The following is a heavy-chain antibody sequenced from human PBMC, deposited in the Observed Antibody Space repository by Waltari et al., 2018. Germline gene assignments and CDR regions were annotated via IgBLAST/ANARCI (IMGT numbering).Heavy chain of an antibody. D-gene: IGHD3-3*01. J-gene: IGHJ4*02. CDR3: ARNPDFWSGHGGYFDY. V-gene: IGHV4-39*07. CDR1: GGSISSSSYY. CDR2: TYYSGST. Sequence: QLQLQESGPGLVKPSETLSLTCTVSGGSISSSSYYWGWIRQHPGKGREWIGCTYYSGSTYYNPALKSRVTISVDTSKNKFSLKLSSVTAADTAVYYCARNPDFWSGHGGYFDYWGQGTLVTVSS.